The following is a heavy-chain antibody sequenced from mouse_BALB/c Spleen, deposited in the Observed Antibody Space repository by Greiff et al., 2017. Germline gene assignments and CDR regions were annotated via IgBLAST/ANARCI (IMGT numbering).Heavy chain of an antibody. Sequence: EVKVEESGGGLVQPGGSLKLSCAASGFDFSRYWMSWVRQAPGKGLEWIGEINPDSSTINYTPSLKDKFIISRDNAKNTLYLQMSKVRSEDTALYYCARREYAMDYWGQGTSVTVSS. V-gene: IGHV4-1*02. CDR1: GFDFSRYW. J-gene: IGHJ4*01. CDR3: ARREYAMDY. CDR2: INPDSSTI.